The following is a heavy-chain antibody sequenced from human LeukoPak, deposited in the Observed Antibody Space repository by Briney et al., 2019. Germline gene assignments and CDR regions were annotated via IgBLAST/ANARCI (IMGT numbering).Heavy chain of an antibody. V-gene: IGHV6-1*01. J-gene: IGHJ4*02. CDR2: TYYRSKWYN. CDR3: ARVSASYPPDY. CDR1: GDSVSSNSAT. Sequence: SQTLPLTCAISGDSVSSNSATWNWIWQSPSRGLEWLGRTYYRSKWYNDYAVSVKSRITINPDISKNQFSLQLNSVTPEDTAVYYCARVSASYPPDYWGQGTLVTVSS. D-gene: IGHD3-10*01.